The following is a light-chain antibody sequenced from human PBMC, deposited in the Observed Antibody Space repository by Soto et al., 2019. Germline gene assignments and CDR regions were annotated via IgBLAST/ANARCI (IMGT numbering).Light chain of an antibody. J-gene: IGKJ5*01. V-gene: IGKV3-20*01. Sequence: EIVLTQSPGTLSLSPGEGATLSCRAGQSVSSSQLAWYQQKPGQAPRLLVYGASSRATGIPDRFSGSVSGTDFTLAISRLEPEDFAVYYCQHYGGSPLTFGQATRLEIK. CDR3: QHYGGSPLT. CDR1: QSVSSSQ. CDR2: GAS.